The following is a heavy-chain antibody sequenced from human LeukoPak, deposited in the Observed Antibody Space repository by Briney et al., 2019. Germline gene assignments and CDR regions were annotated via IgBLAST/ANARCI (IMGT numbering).Heavy chain of an antibody. Sequence: SETLSLTCTVSGGSISSYYWGWIRQPPGKGLEWIGSIYYSGSTYYNPSLKSRVTISVDTSKNQFSLKLSSVTAADTAVYYCARVVTRGDAFDIWGQGTMVTVSS. V-gene: IGHV4-39*07. CDR2: IYYSGST. J-gene: IGHJ3*02. CDR1: GGSISSYY. D-gene: IGHD4-23*01. CDR3: ARVVTRGDAFDI.